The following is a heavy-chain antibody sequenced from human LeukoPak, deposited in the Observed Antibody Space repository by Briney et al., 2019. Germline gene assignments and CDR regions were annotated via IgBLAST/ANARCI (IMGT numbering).Heavy chain of an antibody. J-gene: IGHJ6*04. CDR1: GASINSGDYY. CDR3: ARDGGLYDLDV. CDR2: IYSSGRA. Sequence: PSQTLSLTCTVSGASINSGDYYWTWIRQPPGKGLEWIGNIYSSGRAYYSPSLKSRITISLDTSKNQFSLELTSVTAADTAVYFCARDGGLYDLDVWGKGTTVIVSS. V-gene: IGHV4-30-4*01. D-gene: IGHD3-16*01.